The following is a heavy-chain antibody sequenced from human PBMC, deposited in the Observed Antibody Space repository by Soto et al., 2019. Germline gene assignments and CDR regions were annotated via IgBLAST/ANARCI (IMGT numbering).Heavy chain of an antibody. D-gene: IGHD3-10*01. CDR3: ARSPGGYFDY. V-gene: IGHV3-30-3*01. Sequence: VGSLRLSCAASGFTFSSYAMHWVRQAPGKGLEWVAVISYDGSNKYYADSVKGRFTISRDNSKNTLYLQMNSLRAEDTAVYYCARSPGGYFDYWGQGTLVTVSS. CDR2: ISYDGSNK. CDR1: GFTFSSYA. J-gene: IGHJ4*02.